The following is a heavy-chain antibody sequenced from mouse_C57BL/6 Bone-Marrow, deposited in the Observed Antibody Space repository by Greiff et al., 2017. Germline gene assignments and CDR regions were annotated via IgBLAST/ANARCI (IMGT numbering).Heavy chain of an antibody. J-gene: IGHJ2*01. CDR2: ILPGNGST. Sequence: VKLMESGAELMKPGASVKLSCKATGYTFTGYWIEWVKQRPGHGLEWIGEILPGNGSTNYNEKFKGKATFTADTSSNTAYMQLSSLTTEDSAIYYCAREGGSSPYYFDYWGQGTTLTVSS. CDR1: GYTFTGYW. CDR3: AREGGSSPYYFDY. D-gene: IGHD1-1*01. V-gene: IGHV1-9*01.